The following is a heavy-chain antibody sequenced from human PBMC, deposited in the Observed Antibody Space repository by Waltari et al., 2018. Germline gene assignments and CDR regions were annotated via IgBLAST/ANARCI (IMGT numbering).Heavy chain of an antibody. CDR1: GFTFSSYA. J-gene: IGHJ4*02. D-gene: IGHD3-3*01. Sequence: VQLLESGGGLVQPGGSLRLPCAASGFTFSSYALSWVRQAPGTGREWVSAISGSGGGTYYADSVKGRFTISRDNSKNTLYLQMNSLRAEDTAVYYCAKDSYYDFWSGYPTLDYWGQGTLVTVSS. CDR2: ISGSGGGT. CDR3: AKDSYYDFWSGYPTLDY. V-gene: IGHV3-23*01.